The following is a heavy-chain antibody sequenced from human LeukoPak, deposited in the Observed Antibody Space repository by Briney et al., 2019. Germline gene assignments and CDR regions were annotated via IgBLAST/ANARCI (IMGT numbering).Heavy chain of an antibody. D-gene: IGHD3-16*01. V-gene: IGHV4-38-2*02. CDR3: ARLKSPSYGASNFDY. CDR1: AYSITYGHQ. Sequence: SETLSLTCTVSAYSITYGHQWGWFRQPPGRGLEWIGHIFYGGSTSYNPSLKSRVTLSVDTSKNQFSLNLTSVTAADTAVYYCARLKSPSYGASNFDYWGQGTLVTVSS. CDR2: IFYGGST. J-gene: IGHJ4*02.